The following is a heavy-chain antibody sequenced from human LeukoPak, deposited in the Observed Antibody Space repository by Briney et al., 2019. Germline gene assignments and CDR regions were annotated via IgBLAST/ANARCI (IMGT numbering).Heavy chain of an antibody. J-gene: IGHJ6*03. CDR3: ARWVESTNYYYMDV. D-gene: IGHD5-24*01. CDR1: GGSISSGGYY. Sequence: SETLSLTYTVSGGSISSGGYYWSWIRQPAGKGLEWFGRIYRSGSTNYNPALKSRVTISIDTSKNQLSLKLSSVTAADTAVYYCARWVESTNYYYMDVWGKGTTVTVSS. CDR2: IYRSGST. V-gene: IGHV4-61*02.